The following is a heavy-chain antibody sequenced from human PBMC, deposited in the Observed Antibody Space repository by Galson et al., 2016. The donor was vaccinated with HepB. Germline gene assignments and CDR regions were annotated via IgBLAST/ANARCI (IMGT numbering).Heavy chain of an antibody. CDR2: ITSHRDST. V-gene: IGHV3-23*01. CDR1: GFAFDTYT. J-gene: IGHJ4*02. D-gene: IGHD4-11*01. Sequence: SLRLSCAGSGFAFDTYTMSWVRQAPGNGLEWVAGITSHRDSTYYADSVTGRFAISRDNSRNTVYLHMDSLRAEDTAVYFCAKDRRAASRTITTRVFDSWGQGTLVTVSS. CDR3: AKDRRAASRTITTRVFDS.